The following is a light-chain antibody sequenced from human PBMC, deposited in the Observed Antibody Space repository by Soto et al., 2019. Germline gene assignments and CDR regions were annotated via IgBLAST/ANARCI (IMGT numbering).Light chain of an antibody. CDR3: QQYYRWPQT. CDR1: QSVSSSY. CDR2: GAS. Sequence: EIVLTQSPGTLSLSPGERATLSCRASQSVSSSYLAWYQQKPGQAPRLLIYGASSRATGIPDRFSGSGSGTDFTLTISSLQSEDFAVYYCQQYYRWPQTFGQGTKVDNK. V-gene: IGKV3-20*01. J-gene: IGKJ1*01.